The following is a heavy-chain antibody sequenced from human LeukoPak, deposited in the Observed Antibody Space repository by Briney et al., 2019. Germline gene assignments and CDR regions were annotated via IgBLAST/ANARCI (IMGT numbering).Heavy chain of an antibody. D-gene: IGHD2-15*01. J-gene: IGHJ4*02. CDR2: INPNSGGT. CDR1: GYTFTGYY. CDR3: ARLSIVVVVAATSEDY. V-gene: IGHV1-2*06. Sequence: ASVKVSCKASGYTFTGYYMHWLRQAPGQGLEWMGRINPNSGGTNYAQKFQGRVTMTRDTSISTAYKELSRLRSDDTAVYYCARLSIVVVVAATSEDYWGQGTLVTVSS.